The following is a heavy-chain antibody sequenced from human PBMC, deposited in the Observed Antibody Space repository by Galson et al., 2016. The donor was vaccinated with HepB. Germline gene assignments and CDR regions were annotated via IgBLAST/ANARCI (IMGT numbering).Heavy chain of an antibody. J-gene: IGHJ4*02. Sequence: SLRLSCAASGFTYSTSWMTWVRQAPGKGLEWVANISPDGNTVNYLDSVKGRFTISRDNAKTSLFLQMSSLRAEDTSVYYCARDFSWNALDYWGQGALVTVSS. D-gene: IGHD1-1*01. CDR2: ISPDGNTV. V-gene: IGHV3-7*04. CDR1: GFTYSTSW. CDR3: ARDFSWNALDY.